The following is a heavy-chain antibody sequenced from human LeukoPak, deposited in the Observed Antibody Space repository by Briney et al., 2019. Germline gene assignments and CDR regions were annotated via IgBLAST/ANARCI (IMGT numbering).Heavy chain of an antibody. J-gene: IGHJ4*02. D-gene: IGHD1-26*01. CDR1: GYTFTSYV. Sequence: ASVKVSCKASGYTFTSYVMHWVRQAPGQRLEWMGWINAGNGNTKYSQKFQGRVTITRDTSASTAYMELSSLRSEDTAVYYCAREGATTPYFDYWGQGTLVTVSS. V-gene: IGHV1-3*01. CDR3: AREGATTPYFDY. CDR2: INAGNGNT.